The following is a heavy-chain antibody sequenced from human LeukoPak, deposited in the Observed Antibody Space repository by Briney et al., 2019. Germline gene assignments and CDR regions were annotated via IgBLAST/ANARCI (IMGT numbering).Heavy chain of an antibody. D-gene: IGHD5-12*01. V-gene: IGHV5-51*01. Sequence: GEPLKISRKGSGYSFTSYWIGWVRQMPGKGLEWMGISYPGDSDTRYSPSFQGQVTISADKSISTAYLQWSSLKASDTAMYYCARRGDSGYDFVDWFDPWGQGTLVTVSS. J-gene: IGHJ5*02. CDR1: GYSFTSYW. CDR3: ARRGDSGYDFVDWFDP. CDR2: SYPGDSDT.